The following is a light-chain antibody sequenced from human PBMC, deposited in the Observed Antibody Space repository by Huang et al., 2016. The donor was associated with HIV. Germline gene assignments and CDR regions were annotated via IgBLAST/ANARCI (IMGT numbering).Light chain of an antibody. J-gene: IGKJ1*01. CDR3: QQYYASPRT. V-gene: IGKV1-NL1*01. CDR2: AAS. CDR1: QAIINS. Sequence: DIQLTQSPASVAVSVGDTVTVTCRATQAIINSLAWYQQKPGTAPKLLVSAASSLETGVPSRFSGSGSGTTYSFTFTSLQPDDFAIYYCQQYYASPRTFGQGTVVEVK.